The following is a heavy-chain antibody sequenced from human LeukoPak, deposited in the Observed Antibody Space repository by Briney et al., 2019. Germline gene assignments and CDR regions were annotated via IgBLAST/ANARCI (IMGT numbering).Heavy chain of an antibody. CDR3: ARLSYYGSGAFDY. CDR2: IYYSGST. Sequence: SETLSLTCTVSVGSISSSSYYWGWIRQPPGKGLEWIGSIYYSGSTYYNPSLKSRVTISVDTSKNQFSLKLSSVTAADTAVYYCARLSYYGSGAFDYWGQGTLVTVSS. J-gene: IGHJ4*02. V-gene: IGHV4-39*01. CDR1: VGSISSSSYY. D-gene: IGHD3-10*01.